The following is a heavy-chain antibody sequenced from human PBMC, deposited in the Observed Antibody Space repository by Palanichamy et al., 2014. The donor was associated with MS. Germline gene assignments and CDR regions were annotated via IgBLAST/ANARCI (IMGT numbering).Heavy chain of an antibody. CDR2: ISGSGGNT. V-gene: IGHV1-18*04. Sequence: QVQLVQSGAEVKKLGASVKVSCKASGYTFTNYGVSWVRPAPGQGLEWVGWISGSGGNTYYAQKLQGRVTVTTDTSTSTAYMELRSLRSDDTAVYYCARDWNYVVDYWGQGTLVTVSS. D-gene: IGHD3-16*01. J-gene: IGHJ4*02. CDR1: GYTFTNYG. CDR3: ARDWNYVVDY.